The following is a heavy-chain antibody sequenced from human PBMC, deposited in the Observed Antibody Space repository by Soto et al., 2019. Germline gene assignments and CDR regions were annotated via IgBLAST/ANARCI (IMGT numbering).Heavy chain of an antibody. CDR2: ISSVSVAI. CDR1: GFTFNTYA. J-gene: IGHJ4*02. Sequence: GGSLRLSCAASGFTFNTYAMNWVRQAPGKGRMWVSYISSVSVAIYYADSMKGRFTISRENAQNSLYLQMNGLRDEDTAVYYCARERCYSSGCYFDYWGQGTQVTVSS. CDR3: ARERCYSSGCYFDY. D-gene: IGHD6-19*01. V-gene: IGHV3-48*02.